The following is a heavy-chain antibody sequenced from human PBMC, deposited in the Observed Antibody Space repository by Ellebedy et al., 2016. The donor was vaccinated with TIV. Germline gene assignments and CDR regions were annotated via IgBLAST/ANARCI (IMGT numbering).Heavy chain of an antibody. CDR3: AKGHTAMVIPFDY. Sequence: GESLKISXAASGFTFSSYAMSWVRRAPGKGLEWVSAISGSGGSTYYADSVKGRFTISRDNSKNTLYLQMNSLRAEDTAVYYCAKGHTAMVIPFDYWGQGTLVTVSS. D-gene: IGHD5-18*01. J-gene: IGHJ4*02. V-gene: IGHV3-23*01. CDR2: ISGSGGST. CDR1: GFTFSSYA.